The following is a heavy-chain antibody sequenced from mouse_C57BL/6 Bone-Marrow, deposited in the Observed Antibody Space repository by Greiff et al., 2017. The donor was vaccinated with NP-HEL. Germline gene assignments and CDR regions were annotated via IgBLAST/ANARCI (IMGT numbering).Heavy chain of an antibody. Sequence: VQLQESGAELVRPGASVTLSCKASGYTFTDYELHWVKQTPVHGLEWIGAIAPDTGGPAYNQQFKGKAILTAAKSSITAYMELRSLTSEDSAVYYCTRRAGNYGYWGQGTTLTVSS. D-gene: IGHD2-1*01. CDR2: IAPDTGGP. CDR3: TRRAGNYGY. V-gene: IGHV1-15*01. J-gene: IGHJ2*01. CDR1: GYTFTDYE.